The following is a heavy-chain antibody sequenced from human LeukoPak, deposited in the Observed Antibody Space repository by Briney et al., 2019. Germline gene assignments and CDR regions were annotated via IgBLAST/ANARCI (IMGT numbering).Heavy chain of an antibody. CDR3: ARARITMVRGVNPPDAFDI. CDR1: GFTFSDYY. J-gene: IGHJ3*02. Sequence: GGSLRLSCAASGFTFSDYYMSWIRQAPGKGLEWVSYISSSGSTIYYADSVKGRFTISRDNAKNSLYLQMNSLRAEDTAVYHCARARITMVRGVNPPDAFDIWGQGTMVTVSS. CDR2: ISSSGSTI. V-gene: IGHV3-11*01. D-gene: IGHD3-10*01.